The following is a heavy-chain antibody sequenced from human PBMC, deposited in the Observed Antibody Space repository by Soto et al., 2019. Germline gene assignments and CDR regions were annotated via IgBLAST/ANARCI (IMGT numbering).Heavy chain of an antibody. CDR1: GFTFSNYA. CDR3: VREGSGWYSRGSFDF. CDR2: ISGSGGSA. V-gene: IGHV3-23*01. J-gene: IGHJ3*01. Sequence: LRLSCAASGFTFSNYAMNWVRQAPGKGLEGVSVISGSGGSAYYADSVQGRFTISRDNSKNTLYLQMNSLRAEDTAIYYCVREGSGWYSRGSFDFWGRGTMVTVSS. D-gene: IGHD6-19*01.